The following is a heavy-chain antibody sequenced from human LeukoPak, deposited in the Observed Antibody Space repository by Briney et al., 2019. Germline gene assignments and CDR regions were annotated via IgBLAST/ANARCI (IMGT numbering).Heavy chain of an antibody. D-gene: IGHD3-22*01. CDR1: GGAFSNYA. CDR3: ARGWDYDSGGRPTAYVY. V-gene: IGHV1-69*13. Sequence: SVKVSCKASGGAFSNYAISWVRQAPGQGLEWMGGIIPIFGAANYAQKFQGKVTITADESTSTAYMELSGLRSEDTAVYYCARGWDYDSGGRPTAYVYWGQGTLVSVSS. CDR2: IIPIFGAA. J-gene: IGHJ4*02.